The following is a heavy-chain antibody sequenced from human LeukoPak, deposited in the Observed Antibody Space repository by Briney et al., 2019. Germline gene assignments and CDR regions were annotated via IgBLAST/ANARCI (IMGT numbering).Heavy chain of an antibody. D-gene: IGHD4-23*01. CDR2: FSASDGSR. CDR1: GFSFSSYG. V-gene: IGHV3-23*01. Sequence: PGGTLRLSCEASGFSFSSYGMSWVRQAPGEGLEWVSGFSASDGSRHYADSVKGRFTISRDNSKDTLYLQMNSLRAEDTAVYYCAKNIGGFDYWGQGTLVTVSS. J-gene: IGHJ4*02. CDR3: AKNIGGFDY.